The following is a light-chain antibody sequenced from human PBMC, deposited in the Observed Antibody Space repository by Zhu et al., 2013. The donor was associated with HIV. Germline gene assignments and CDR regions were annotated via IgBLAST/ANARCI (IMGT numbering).Light chain of an antibody. J-gene: IGLJ2*01. CDR1: NSNIGGNT. Sequence: QSVLTQPPSASGTPGQRITISCSGTNSNIGGNTVNWYQQLAGAAPKVLIFSNSQRPSGVPDRFSGSKSGTSASLAISGLHSEDEAAYYCAAWDDSLNGLLFGGGTKLTVL. V-gene: IGLV1-44*01. CDR2: SNS. CDR3: AAWDDSLNGLL.